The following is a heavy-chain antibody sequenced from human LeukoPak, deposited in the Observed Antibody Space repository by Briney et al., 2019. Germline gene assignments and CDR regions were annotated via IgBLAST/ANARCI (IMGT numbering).Heavy chain of an antibody. CDR2: TYYRSKWYT. CDR1: GGRVSSNSAA. J-gene: IGHJ5*02. D-gene: IGHD5-18*01. Sequence: SQTLSLTCAISGGRVSSNSAAWNWIRQSPSRGLEWLGRTYYRSKWYTDYAVSVQGRITITPDTSKDQFSLQLNSVTPADTAVYYCAREGYNYGYFEWFDPWGQGTLVTVSS. V-gene: IGHV6-1*01. CDR3: AREGYNYGYFEWFDP.